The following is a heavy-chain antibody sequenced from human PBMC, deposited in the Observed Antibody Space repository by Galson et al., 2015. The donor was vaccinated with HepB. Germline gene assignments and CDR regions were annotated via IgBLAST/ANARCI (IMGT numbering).Heavy chain of an antibody. Sequence: SLRLSCAASGFTFSNAWLSWVRQAPGKGLEWVGRIKSKTDGGTTDYAAPVKGRFTISRDDSKNTLYLQMNCLKTEDTAVYYCTTVGVDSGSLRDYWGQGTLVTGSS. CDR3: TTVGVDSGSLRDY. CDR1: GFTFSNAW. D-gene: IGHD1-26*01. V-gene: IGHV3-15*01. CDR2: IKSKTDGGTT. J-gene: IGHJ4*02.